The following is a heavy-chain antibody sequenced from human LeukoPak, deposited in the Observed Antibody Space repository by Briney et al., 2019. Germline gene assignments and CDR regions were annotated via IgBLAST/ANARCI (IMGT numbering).Heavy chain of an antibody. J-gene: IGHJ5*02. D-gene: IGHD4-17*01. V-gene: IGHV1-8*01. CDR1: GYTFTSYD. CDR3: ARADYGDLNWFDP. CDR2: MNPNSGNT. Sequence: ASVKVSCKASGYTFTSYDINWVRQATGQGLEWMGWMNPNSGNTGYAQKFQGRVTMTRDTSISTAYMELSRLRSDDTAVYYCARADYGDLNWFDPWGQGTLVTVSS.